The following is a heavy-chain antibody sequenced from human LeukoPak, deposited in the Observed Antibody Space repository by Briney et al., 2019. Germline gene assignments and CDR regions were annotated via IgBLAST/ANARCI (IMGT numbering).Heavy chain of an antibody. CDR2: ISSNGGST. CDR1: GFTFSSYA. Sequence: GGSLRLSCAASGFTFSSYAMHWVRQAPGKGLEYVSAISSNGGSTYYANSVKGRFTISRDNSKNTLYLQMGSLRAEDMAVYYCARVEWELLPGAFDIWGQGTMVTVSS. J-gene: IGHJ3*02. V-gene: IGHV3-64*01. D-gene: IGHD1-26*01. CDR3: ARVEWELLPGAFDI.